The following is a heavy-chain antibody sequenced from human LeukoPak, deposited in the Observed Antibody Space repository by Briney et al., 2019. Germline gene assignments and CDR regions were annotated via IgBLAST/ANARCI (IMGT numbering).Heavy chain of an antibody. D-gene: IGHD1-26*01. V-gene: IGHV3-9*01. Sequence: GRSLRLSCAASGFTFDDYAMHWVRQAPGKGLEWVSGISWNSGSIGYADSVKGRFTISRDNAKNSQYLQMNSLGAEDTALYYCAKDMGGSYPLGLDYWGQGTLVTVSS. CDR3: AKDMGGSYPLGLDY. J-gene: IGHJ4*02. CDR1: GFTFDDYA. CDR2: ISWNSGSI.